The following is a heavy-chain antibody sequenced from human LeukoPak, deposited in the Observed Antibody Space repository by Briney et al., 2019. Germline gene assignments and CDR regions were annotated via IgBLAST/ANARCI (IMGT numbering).Heavy chain of an antibody. J-gene: IGHJ4*02. V-gene: IGHV4-39*01. CDR3: ARHAGGYSGYDPRWGYYFDF. CDR1: GGSINSSSYY. CDR2: IYYNGNT. Sequence: SETLSLTCTVSGGSINSSSYYWGWIRQPPGKGPEWIGDIYYNGNTYYHPSLKSRVTISVDTSRNQFSLRLRSVTAADTALYYCARHAGGYSGYDPRWGYYFDFWGQGNLVTVSS. D-gene: IGHD5-12*01.